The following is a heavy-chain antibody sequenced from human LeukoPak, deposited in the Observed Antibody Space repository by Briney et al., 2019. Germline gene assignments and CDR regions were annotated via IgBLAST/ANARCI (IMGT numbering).Heavy chain of an antibody. CDR1: GGSISSSNYY. D-gene: IGHD6-19*01. V-gene: IGHV4-39*01. Sequence: PSEALSLTCAVSGGSISSSNYYWGWIRQPPGQGLEWIGSIYYSGNTHYNPSLKSRVTISVDTSKNQFSLKLSSVTATDMAVYYCARRRAGRDWFDPWGQGTLVTVSS. CDR2: IYYSGNT. CDR3: ARRRAGRDWFDP. J-gene: IGHJ5*02.